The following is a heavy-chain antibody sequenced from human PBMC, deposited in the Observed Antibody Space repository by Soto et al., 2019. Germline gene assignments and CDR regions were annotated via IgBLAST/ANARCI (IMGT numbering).Heavy chain of an antibody. CDR2: ISGSGDST. V-gene: IGHV3-23*01. CDR1: GFTFSTYA. CDR3: AKDLLLGWGGWFDL. Sequence: EVQLLESGGGLVQPGGSLRLSCVASGFTFSTYAMSWVRQAPGNGLEWVSSISGSGDSTYYADSVKGRFTISRDNSKNTLYLQMNSLRVEDTAVYYCAKDLLLGWGGWFDLWGQGTLVTVSS. J-gene: IGHJ5*02. D-gene: IGHD6-19*01.